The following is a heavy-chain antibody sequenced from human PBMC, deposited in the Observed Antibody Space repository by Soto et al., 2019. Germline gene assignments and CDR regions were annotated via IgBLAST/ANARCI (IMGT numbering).Heavy chain of an antibody. V-gene: IGHV4-30-4*01. CDR3: ARRPGFGHAFDI. CDR1: GDSISNVNYF. J-gene: IGHJ3*02. D-gene: IGHD3-10*01. Sequence: SETLSLTCTVSGDSISNVNYFWSWIRHPPDKGLEWIGHIYDGGSTYNNPSLTSRVTISVDTSNNQFSLQLRSVTAAEAAVYYCARRPGFGHAFDIWGQGTMVTVSS. CDR2: IYDGGST.